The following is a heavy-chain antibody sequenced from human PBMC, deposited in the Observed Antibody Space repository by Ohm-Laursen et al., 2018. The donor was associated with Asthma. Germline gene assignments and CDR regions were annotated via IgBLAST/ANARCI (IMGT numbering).Heavy chain of an antibody. J-gene: IGHJ3*02. CDR1: GFTFSIYA. D-gene: IGHD2-21*02. CDR2: ISSAETYK. CDR3: ARRDFSGGDTNAAFDI. Sequence: SLRLPCTASGFTFSIYALHWVRQAPGKGLEWVAIISSAETYKNYANSVKGRFTISKDNSKNTLFLQMDSLRPDDTAVYYCARRDFSGGDTNAAFDIWGQGTMVAVSS. V-gene: IGHV3-30*04.